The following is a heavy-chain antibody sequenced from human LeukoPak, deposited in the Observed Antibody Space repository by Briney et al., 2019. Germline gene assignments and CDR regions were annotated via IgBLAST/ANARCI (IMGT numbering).Heavy chain of an antibody. V-gene: IGHV3-23*01. J-gene: IGHJ4*02. CDR1: GFTFSSYA. Sequence: GGSLRLSCAASGFTFSSYAMTWVSQAPGKGLEWVSAISGSGGSTYSADSVKGRFTISRDNSKNTLYLQMNSLRAEDTAVYYCAKGGGARPFDYWGQGTLVTVSS. CDR2: ISGSGGST. CDR3: AKGGGARPFDY. D-gene: IGHD3-16*01.